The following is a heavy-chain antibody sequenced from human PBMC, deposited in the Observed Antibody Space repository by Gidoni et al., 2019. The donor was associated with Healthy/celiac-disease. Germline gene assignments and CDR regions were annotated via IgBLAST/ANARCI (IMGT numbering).Heavy chain of an antibody. CDR1: GGSFSGYY. D-gene: IGHD6-13*01. J-gene: IGHJ3*02. CDR3: ARVRQQLVQSNAFDI. CDR2: VTHSGST. V-gene: IGHV4-34*01. Sequence: QVQLQQWGAGLLKPSETLSLTCAVYGGSFSGYYWSWIRPPPGKGLEWIGEVTHSGSTNYNPSLKSRVTISVDTSKNQFSLKLSSVTAADTAVYYCARVRQQLVQSNAFDIWGQGTMVTVSS.